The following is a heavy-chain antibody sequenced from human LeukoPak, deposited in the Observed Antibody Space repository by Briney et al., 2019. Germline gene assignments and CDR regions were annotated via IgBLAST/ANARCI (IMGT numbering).Heavy chain of an antibody. CDR3: AKQSYARSLGD. J-gene: IGHJ4*02. D-gene: IGHD3-10*02. V-gene: IGHV3-23*01. CDR2: TNSGGTTT. Sequence: GGSLRLSCATSGFPFSDFSMTWVRQAPGKGLEWISTTNSGGTTTYYAESVKGRFTISRDNFKNALYLRMSSLRVEDTAIYYCAKQSYARSLGDGGPGTLVTASS. CDR1: GFPFSDFS.